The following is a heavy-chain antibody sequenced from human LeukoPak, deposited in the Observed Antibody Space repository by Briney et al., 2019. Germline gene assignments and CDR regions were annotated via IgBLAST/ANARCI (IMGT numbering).Heavy chain of an antibody. CDR2: ISYDGSNK. CDR1: GFTFSSYG. V-gene: IGHV3-30*18. Sequence: GESLRLSCAASGFTFSSYGMHWVRQAPGKGLEWVALISYDGSNKYYADSVKGRFTISRDNSKNTLYLQMNSLRTEDTAVYYCAKSYSGSYYDIDYWGQGTLVTVSS. J-gene: IGHJ4*02. D-gene: IGHD1-26*01. CDR3: AKSYSGSYYDIDY.